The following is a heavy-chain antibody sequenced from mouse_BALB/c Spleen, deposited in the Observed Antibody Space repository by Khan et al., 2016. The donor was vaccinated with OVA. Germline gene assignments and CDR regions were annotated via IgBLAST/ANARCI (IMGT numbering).Heavy chain of an antibody. J-gene: IGHJ3*01. V-gene: IGHV3-8*02. Sequence: EVQLQESGPSLVKPSQTLSLTCSVTGDSITSGYWSWIRKFPGNKLEYMGYMIYTGYTDYYPSLKRRIAITRHTSKNQDYRQLNSVTAEDTATYDCARSTYRYAFAYWGQGTLVTVSA. CDR3: ARSTYRYAFAY. D-gene: IGHD2-14*01. CDR2: MIYTGYT. CDR1: GDSITSGY.